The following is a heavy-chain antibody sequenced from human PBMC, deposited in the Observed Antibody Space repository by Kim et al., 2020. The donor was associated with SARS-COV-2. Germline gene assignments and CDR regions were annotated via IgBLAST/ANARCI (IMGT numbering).Heavy chain of an antibody. CDR2: ISGRGDTT. CDR1: GFTFSPYA. D-gene: IGHD2-8*01. J-gene: IGHJ6*02. Sequence: GSLRLSCAASGFTFSPYAMTWVRQAPGKGLECVSGISGRGDTTFYADSVKGRFTISRDNPTNTLYLQMNSLRADDTAVYYCAKTLYGGMDVWAQGTMVTVSS. CDR3: AKTLYGGMDV. V-gene: IGHV3-23*01.